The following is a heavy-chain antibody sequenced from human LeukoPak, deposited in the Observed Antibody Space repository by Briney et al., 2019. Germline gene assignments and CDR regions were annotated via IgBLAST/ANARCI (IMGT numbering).Heavy chain of an antibody. CDR2: INSDGSST. CDR3: ARGARGSGNASDY. CDR1: GFTFSSYW. D-gene: IGHD3-10*01. V-gene: IGHV3-74*01. Sequence: GGSLRLSCAASGFTFSSYWMHWVRQAPGKGLVWVSRINSDGSSTNYADSVKGRFTISRDNAKNTLHLQMNSLRAEDTAVYYCARGARGSGNASDYWGQGTLVTVSS. J-gene: IGHJ4*02.